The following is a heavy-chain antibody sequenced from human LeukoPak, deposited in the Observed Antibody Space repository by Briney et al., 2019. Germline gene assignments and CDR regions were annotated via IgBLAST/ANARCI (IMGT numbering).Heavy chain of an antibody. CDR1: GGSFSGYY. D-gene: IGHD6-19*01. V-gene: IGHV4-34*01. CDR3: ARGAVAGIDY. CDR2: INHSGST. J-gene: IGHJ4*02. Sequence: SETLSLTCAVYGGSFSGYYWSWIRQPPGKGLEWIGEINHSGSTNYNPSLKSRVTISVDTSKNQFSLKLSSVTAADTAVYYCARGAVAGIDYWGQGTLVTVSS.